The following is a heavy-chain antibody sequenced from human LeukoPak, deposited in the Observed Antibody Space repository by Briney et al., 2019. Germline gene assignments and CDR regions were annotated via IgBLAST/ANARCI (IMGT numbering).Heavy chain of an antibody. V-gene: IGHV3-73*01. D-gene: IGHD3-10*01. J-gene: IGHJ4*02. CDR2: IRSTANGYST. CDR3: TGNYYGSGSYADFDY. CDR1: GFPFSGSA. Sequence: GGSLRLSCAASGFPFSGSALHWVRQASGKGLEWVGRIRSTANGYSTAYAASVKGRFTISRDDSKNTAYLQMDSLKTENTVVYYCTGNYYGSGSYADFDYWGQGTLVTVSS.